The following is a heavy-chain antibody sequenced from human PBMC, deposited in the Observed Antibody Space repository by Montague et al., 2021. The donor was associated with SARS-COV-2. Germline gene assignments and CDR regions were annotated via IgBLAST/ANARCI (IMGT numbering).Heavy chain of an antibody. CDR2: INHSGST. V-gene: IGHV4-34*01. CDR1: VGSFSGYY. D-gene: IGHD3-10*01. Sequence: SETLSLTCAVDVGSFSGYYWSWIRQPPGKGLEWIGEINHSGSTNYNPSLKSRVTISVDTSKNQFSQKLSSVTAADTAVYYCARVRYYGSGTSLGMDVWGQGTTVTVSS. J-gene: IGHJ6*02. CDR3: ARVRYYGSGTSLGMDV.